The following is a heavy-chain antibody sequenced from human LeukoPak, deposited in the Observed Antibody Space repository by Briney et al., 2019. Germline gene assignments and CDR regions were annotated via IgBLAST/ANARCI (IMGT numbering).Heavy chain of an antibody. J-gene: IGHJ6*02. CDR3: YGYIGKNNYGMDV. Sequence: VPPRGAPRISRAASGFSFCGYGMTRGRPAPGEGPEGGGFITSKAYGGTTEYAASVRGRFTISRDDSKRVAYLQMNSLRSEDTAVYYCYGYIGKNNYGMDVWGLGTTVTVSS. CDR1: GFSFCGYG. V-gene: IGHV3-49*04. CDR2: ITSKAYGGTT. D-gene: IGHD5-24*01.